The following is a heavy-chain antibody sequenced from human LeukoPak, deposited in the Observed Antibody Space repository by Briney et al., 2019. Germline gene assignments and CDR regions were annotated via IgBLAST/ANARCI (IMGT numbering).Heavy chain of an antibody. J-gene: IGHJ4*02. D-gene: IGHD2-2*01. Sequence: PGGSLRLFCAASGFTVSSNYMSWVLHALGKGLQWVSVIYSGGSTYYADSVKGRFPIYRDNSKNTLYFKMNSLRAEDTAVYYCARGGYCSSTSCSDVWGQGTLVTVSS. V-gene: IGHV3-53*01. CDR1: GFTVSSNY. CDR2: IYSGGST. CDR3: ARGGYCSSTSCSDV.